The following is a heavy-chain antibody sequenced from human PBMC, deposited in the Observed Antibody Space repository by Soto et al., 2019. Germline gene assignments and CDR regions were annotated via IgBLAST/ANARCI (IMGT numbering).Heavy chain of an antibody. CDR2: ISGSGGNT. D-gene: IGHD1-20*01. Sequence: QPGWSLRLSCADSGFTFSSHAMTWVRQAPGRGLEWVSAISGSGGNTYYADSVKGRFTISRDNSKNTLYLQMNSLRAEDTAVYYCARETPGITVTGGMDVWGQGTTVTVSS. CDR3: ARETPGITVTGGMDV. J-gene: IGHJ6*02. V-gene: IGHV3-23*01. CDR1: GFTFSSHA.